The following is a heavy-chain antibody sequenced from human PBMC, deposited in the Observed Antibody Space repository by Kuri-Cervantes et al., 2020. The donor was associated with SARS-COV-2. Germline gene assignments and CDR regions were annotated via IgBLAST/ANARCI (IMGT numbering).Heavy chain of an antibody. V-gene: IGHV1-46*01. CDR3: AREGIFGVVHQVPMRYYYMDV. CDR1: GYTFTGYY. D-gene: IGHD3-3*01. CDR2: INPSGGST. Sequence: ASVKVSCKASGYTFTGYYMHWVRQAPGKGIEWKGIINPSGGSTSYAQKFQCRVTMTRDTSTSTVYMEPSSLRSEDTAVYYCAREGIFGVVHQVPMRYYYMDVWGKGTTVTVSS. J-gene: IGHJ6*03.